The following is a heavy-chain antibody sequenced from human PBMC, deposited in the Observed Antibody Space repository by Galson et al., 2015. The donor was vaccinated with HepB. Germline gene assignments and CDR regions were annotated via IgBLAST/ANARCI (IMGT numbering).Heavy chain of an antibody. CDR1: GFTFSTYA. CDR2: ISGSGGST. CDR3: AKDSWDIVAVVAGFFDS. J-gene: IGHJ4*02. Sequence: SLRLSCAASGFTFSTYAMNWVRQAPGKGLEWVSTISGSGGSTHYADSVKGRFTISRDNSKNTVYLQMNNLRAEDTAVYYCAKDSWDIVAVVAGFFDSWGQGNLVTVSS. D-gene: IGHD2-15*01. V-gene: IGHV3-23*01.